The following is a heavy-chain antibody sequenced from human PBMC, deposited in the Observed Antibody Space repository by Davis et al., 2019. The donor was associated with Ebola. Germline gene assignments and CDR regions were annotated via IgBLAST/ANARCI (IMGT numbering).Heavy chain of an antibody. J-gene: IGHJ4*02. Sequence: PGGSLRLSCAASGFTFTSYAMSWVRQAPGKGLEWVSTISGRGDSTYYADSVKGRFTISRDNSKNTLYLQMNSLRAEDTAVYYCARVSGSGSRRRVDYWGQGTLVTVSS. D-gene: IGHD3-10*01. CDR3: ARVSGSGSRRRVDY. CDR1: GFTFTSYA. CDR2: ISGRGDST. V-gene: IGHV3-23*01.